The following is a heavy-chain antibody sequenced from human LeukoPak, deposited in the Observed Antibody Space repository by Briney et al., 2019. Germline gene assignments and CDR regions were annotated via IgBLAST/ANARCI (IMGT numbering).Heavy chain of an antibody. CDR1: GGSISSYY. CDR2: ISYSGST. Sequence: PSETLSLTCTVSGGSISSYYWSWIRQPPGKGLEWIGYISYSGSTNYSPSLKSRVTISVDTSKNQFSLKLSSVAAADTAVYYCARGDNPFDYWGQGTLVTVSS. D-gene: IGHD3-16*01. CDR3: ARGDNPFDY. V-gene: IGHV4-59*01. J-gene: IGHJ4*02.